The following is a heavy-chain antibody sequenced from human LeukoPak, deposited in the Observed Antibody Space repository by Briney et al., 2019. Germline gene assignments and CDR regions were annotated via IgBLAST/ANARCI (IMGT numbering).Heavy chain of an antibody. D-gene: IGHD4-17*01. J-gene: IGHJ4*02. Sequence: PGGSLRLSCAASGFTFSDYTMNWVRQAPGKGLEWGSYIRTETTTISYADSVRGRFTISRDNAKNSLYLQMNNLGEEDTAVYNCARDLDYAFDYWGQGTLVTVSS. V-gene: IGHV3-48*02. CDR2: IRTETTTI. CDR1: GFTFSDYT. CDR3: ARDLDYAFDY.